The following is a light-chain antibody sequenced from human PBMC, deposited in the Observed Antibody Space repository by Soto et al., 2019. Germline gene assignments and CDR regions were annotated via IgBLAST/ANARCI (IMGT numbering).Light chain of an antibody. J-gene: IGKJ1*01. CDR2: DAS. V-gene: IGKV3-11*01. Sequence: EFVLTQSPATLSLSPGERATLSCRASRSVSSYLAWYQQKPGQAPRLLIYDASNRATGIPARFSGTGSGTDFTLTINNLEPEDFAVYYCQQYDNWPWTFGQGTKVDIK. CDR3: QQYDNWPWT. CDR1: RSVSSY.